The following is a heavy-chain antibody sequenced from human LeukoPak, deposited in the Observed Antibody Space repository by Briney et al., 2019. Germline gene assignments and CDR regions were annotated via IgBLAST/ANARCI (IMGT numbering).Heavy chain of an antibody. J-gene: IGHJ4*02. D-gene: IGHD2-2*02. CDR1: GFPFSSYG. CDR2: IWYDGSNK. Sequence: GGSLRLSCAASGFPFSSYGMHWDRQAPGKGLEWVAVIWYDGSNKDYADSVKGRFTISRDKSKNTLSLQMNSLRAEDTAIYYCAREPRGPATIFKYFDYWGQGTLVTVSS. V-gene: IGHV3-33*01. CDR3: AREPRGPATIFKYFDY.